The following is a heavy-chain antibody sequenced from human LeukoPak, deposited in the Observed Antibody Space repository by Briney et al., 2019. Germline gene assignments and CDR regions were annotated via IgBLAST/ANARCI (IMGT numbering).Heavy chain of an antibody. V-gene: IGHV4-30-4*01. CDR1: GGSISSGDYY. D-gene: IGHD3-10*01. Sequence: PSQTLSLTCTVSGGSISSGDYYWRWIRQPPGKGLEWIVYIYYSGSTYYNPSLKSRVTISVDTSKNQFSLKLSSVTAADTAVYYCVGYGSGSYYPENNWFDPWGQGTLVTVSS. CDR3: VGYGSGSYYPENNWFDP. J-gene: IGHJ5*02. CDR2: IYYSGST.